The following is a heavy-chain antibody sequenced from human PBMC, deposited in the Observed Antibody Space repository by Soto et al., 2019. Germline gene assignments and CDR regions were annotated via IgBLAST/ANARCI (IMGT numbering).Heavy chain of an antibody. J-gene: IGHJ3*02. D-gene: IGHD4-17*01. CDR3: ARDQGTSTVIWWSRAFDI. CDR2: ISAYNGNT. Sequence: GASVKVSCKASGYTFTSYGISWVRQAPGQGLEWMGWISAYNGNTNYAQKLQGRVTMTTDTSTSTAYMELRSLRSDDTAVYYCARDQGTSTVIWWSRAFDIWGQGTMVTVSS. CDR1: GYTFTSYG. V-gene: IGHV1-18*01.